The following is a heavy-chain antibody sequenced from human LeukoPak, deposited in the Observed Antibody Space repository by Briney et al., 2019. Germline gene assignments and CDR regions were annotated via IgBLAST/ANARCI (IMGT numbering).Heavy chain of an antibody. CDR1: GGSISSSSYY. D-gene: IGHD3-9*01. CDR3: ARRRYYDILTGYYLYYFDY. CDR2: IYYSGST. J-gene: IGHJ4*02. Sequence: PSETLSLTCTVSGGSISSSSYYRGWIRQPPGKGLEWIGSIYYSGSTYYNPSLKSRVTISVDTSKNQFSLKLSSVTAADTAVYYCARRRYYDILTGYYLYYFDYWGQGTLVTVSS. V-gene: IGHV4-39*01.